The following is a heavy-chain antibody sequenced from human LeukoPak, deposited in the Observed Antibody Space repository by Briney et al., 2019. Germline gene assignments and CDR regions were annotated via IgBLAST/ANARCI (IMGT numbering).Heavy chain of an antibody. Sequence: PSETLSLTCTVSGGSISSSSYYWGWIRQPPGKGLEWIGNIYYSGTTYYNPSLKSRVTISVDTSKNQFSLKLSSVTAADTAVYYCARDQSDYYDSSGYYYYWGQGTLVTVSS. D-gene: IGHD3-22*01. CDR2: IYYSGTT. V-gene: IGHV4-39*07. CDR3: ARDQSDYYDSSGYYYY. CDR1: GGSISSSSYY. J-gene: IGHJ4*02.